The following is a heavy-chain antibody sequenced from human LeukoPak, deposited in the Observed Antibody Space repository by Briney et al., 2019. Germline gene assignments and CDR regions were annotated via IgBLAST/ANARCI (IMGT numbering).Heavy chain of an antibody. D-gene: IGHD3-10*01. V-gene: IGHV3-11*01. Sequence: GGSLRLSCAASGFIFSDYYMGWIRQAPGKGLEWISYISSTSSVKYYADSVKGRFTISRDNAKNSVYLQVNNLRAEDTAVYYCARNSGYGSGSYHLFYYYYYYMDVWGKGTTVTISS. J-gene: IGHJ6*03. CDR2: ISSTSSVK. CDR3: ARNSGYGSGSYHLFYYYYYYMDV. CDR1: GFIFSDYY.